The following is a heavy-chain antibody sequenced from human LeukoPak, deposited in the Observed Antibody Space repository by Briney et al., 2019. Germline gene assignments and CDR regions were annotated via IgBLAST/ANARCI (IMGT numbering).Heavy chain of an antibody. J-gene: IGHJ5*02. V-gene: IGHV4-59*08. CDR1: GGSISSYY. D-gene: IGHD2-15*01. CDR3: ARHPRSCTGGGTCYSWFDA. CDR2: IYSSGST. Sequence: PSETLSLTCTVSGGSISSYYWSWIRQPPGKGLEWIGYIYSSGSTKYNPSLKSRVTISIDTSRNQFSLTVHSVTAADTAMYYCARHPRSCTGGGTCYSWFDASGQGTLVTVSS.